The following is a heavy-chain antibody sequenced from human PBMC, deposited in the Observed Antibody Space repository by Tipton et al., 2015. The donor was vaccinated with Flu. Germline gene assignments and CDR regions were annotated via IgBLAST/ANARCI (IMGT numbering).Heavy chain of an antibody. Sequence: TLSLTCTVSGDSISSSYYWAWIRQAPGKGLEWIGNIYRTGDSYYNPSLKTRLTISVDTSKNQFSLRLSSVTAADTAVYYCARHTGDSVRGLIDYWGQGTLVTVSS. J-gene: IGHJ4*02. D-gene: IGHD3-10*02. CDR1: GDSISSSYY. V-gene: IGHV4-38-2*02. CDR3: ARHTGDSVRGLIDY. CDR2: IYRTGDS.